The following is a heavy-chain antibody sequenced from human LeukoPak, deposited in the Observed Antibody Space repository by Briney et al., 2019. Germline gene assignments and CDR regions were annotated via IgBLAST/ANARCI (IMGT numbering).Heavy chain of an antibody. CDR2: INHSGST. Sequence: SETLSLTCAVYGGSFSGYYWSWIRQPPGKGLEWSGEINHSGSTNYNPSLKSRVTISVDTSKNQFSLKLSSVTAADTAVYYCARLFSGSSWSDYYYYMDVWGKGTTVTISS. V-gene: IGHV4-34*01. CDR1: GGSFSGYY. J-gene: IGHJ6*03. CDR3: ARLFSGSSWSDYYYYMDV. D-gene: IGHD6-13*01.